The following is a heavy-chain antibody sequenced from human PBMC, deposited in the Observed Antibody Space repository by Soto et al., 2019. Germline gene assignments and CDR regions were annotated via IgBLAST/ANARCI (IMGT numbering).Heavy chain of an antibody. Sequence: PGGSLRLSCAASGFTFSSYAMSWVRQAPGKGLEWVSAISGSGGSTYYADSVKGRFTISRDNSKNTLYLQMNSLRAEDTAVYYCAKDIRFLEWSPGGWFDPWGQGTLVTVSS. J-gene: IGHJ5*02. CDR2: ISGSGGST. CDR1: GFTFSSYA. V-gene: IGHV3-23*01. CDR3: AKDIRFLEWSPGGWFDP. D-gene: IGHD3-3*01.